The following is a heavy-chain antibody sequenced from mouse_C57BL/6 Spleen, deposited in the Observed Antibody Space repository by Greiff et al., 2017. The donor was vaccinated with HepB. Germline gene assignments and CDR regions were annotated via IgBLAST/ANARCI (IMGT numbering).Heavy chain of an antibody. CDR2: ISSGGDYI. J-gene: IGHJ3*01. CDR3: TREMANWDRGWFAY. Sequence: EVMLVESGEGLVKPGGSLKLSCAASGFTFSSYAMSWVRQTPEKRLEWVAYISSGGDYIYYADTVKGRFTISRDNARNTLYLQMSSLKSEDTAMYYCTREMANWDRGWFAYWGQGTLFTVSA. V-gene: IGHV5-9-1*02. D-gene: IGHD4-1*01. CDR1: GFTFSSYA.